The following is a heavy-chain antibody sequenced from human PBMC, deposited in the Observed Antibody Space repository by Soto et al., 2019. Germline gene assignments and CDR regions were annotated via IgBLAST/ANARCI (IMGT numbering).Heavy chain of an antibody. CDR2: IYYSGST. CDR3: ARAPYTSSWDFDF. Sequence: SETLSLTCTVSGGSISNYYWSWIRLPPGKGLEWIGNIYYSGSTNYNPSLKSRVTISVDTSKNQLSLKLISVTAADTAVYYCARAPYTSSWDFDFWGQGTLVTVSS. D-gene: IGHD6-13*01. CDR1: GGSISNYY. V-gene: IGHV4-59*01. J-gene: IGHJ4*02.